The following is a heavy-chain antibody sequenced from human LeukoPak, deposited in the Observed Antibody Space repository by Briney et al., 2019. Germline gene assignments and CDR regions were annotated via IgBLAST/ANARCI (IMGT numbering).Heavy chain of an antibody. J-gene: IGHJ4*02. D-gene: IGHD1-26*01. CDR3: ARQAWNGTYYY. Sequence: SETLSLTCTVSGGSISSYYWSWMRQPPGKGLEWIGHIYYGGSTNSNPSLKSRVTISVDTSKNQFSLNLSSVTAADTAMYYCARQAWNGTYYYWGQGTLVTVSS. CDR1: GGSISSYY. CDR2: IYYGGST. V-gene: IGHV4-59*08.